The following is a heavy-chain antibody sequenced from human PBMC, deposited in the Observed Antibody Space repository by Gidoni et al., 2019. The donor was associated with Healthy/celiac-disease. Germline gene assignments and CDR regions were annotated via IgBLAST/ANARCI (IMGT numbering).Heavy chain of an antibody. CDR2: INHSGST. D-gene: IGHD3-3*01. J-gene: IGHJ6*02. Sequence: QVQLQQWGAGLLKPSETLSLTCAVYGGSFSGYYWSWIRQPPGKGLEWIGEINHSGSTNYNPSLKSRVTISVDTSKNQFSLKLSSVTAADTAVYYCARGSRRPIFGVVTPNYYYGMDVWGQGTTVTVSS. CDR3: ARGSRRPIFGVVTPNYYYGMDV. V-gene: IGHV4-34*01. CDR1: GGSFSGYY.